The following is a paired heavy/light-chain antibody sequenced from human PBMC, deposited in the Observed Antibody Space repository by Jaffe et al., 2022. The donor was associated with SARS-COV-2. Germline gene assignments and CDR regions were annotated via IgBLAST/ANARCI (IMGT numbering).Heavy chain of an antibody. V-gene: IGHV3-74*01. Sequence: EVQLVESGGGLVQPGGSLRLSCAASGFTFSNYWMHWVRQAPGKGPVWVSRINGDGSSTSYADSVKGRFTISRDNAKNTLYLQVNSLIAEDTAVYYCARDPAVGQTNGYFDYWGLGTLVTVSS. CDR3: ARDPAVGQTNGYFDY. CDR1: GFTFSNYW. D-gene: IGHD2-8*01. CDR2: INGDGSST. J-gene: IGHJ4*02.
Light chain of an antibody. CDR1: QSIDRW. Sequence: DIQMTQSPSTLSASIGDRVTITCRASQSIDRWLAWYQQKPGKAPKILILEASSLKSGVPSRFSGSGSGTEFTLTISSLQPDDFATYYCQQYVYYWTFGQGTKVEIK. J-gene: IGKJ1*01. V-gene: IGKV1-5*03. CDR2: EAS. CDR3: QQYVYYWT.